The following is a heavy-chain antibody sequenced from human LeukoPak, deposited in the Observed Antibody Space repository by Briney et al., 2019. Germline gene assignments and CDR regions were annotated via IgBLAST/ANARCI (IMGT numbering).Heavy chain of an antibody. CDR1: GYTFTGYY. CDR2: INANSGDT. D-gene: IGHD3-22*01. CDR3: AREISGYSDY. Sequence: ASVKVSCKASGYTFTGYYMHWVRQAPGQGLEWMGWINANSGDTKYAQKFQGRVTMARDTSISTAYMELSRLRSDDTAMYYCAREISGYSDYWGQGTLVTVSS. V-gene: IGHV1-2*02. J-gene: IGHJ4*02.